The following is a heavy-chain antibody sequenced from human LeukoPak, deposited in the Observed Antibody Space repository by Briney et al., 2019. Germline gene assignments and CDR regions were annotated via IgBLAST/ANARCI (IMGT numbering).Heavy chain of an antibody. Sequence: GASVKVSCKASGYTFTSYDINWVRQATGQGLEWMGWMNPNSGNTGYAQKLQGRVTMTTDTSTSTAYMELRSLRSDDTAVYYCARDGLRTDYYYYYGMDVWGQGTTVTVSS. V-gene: IGHV1-8*01. CDR2: MNPNSGNT. CDR1: GYTFTSYD. D-gene: IGHD4-17*01. CDR3: ARDGLRTDYYYYYGMDV. J-gene: IGHJ6*02.